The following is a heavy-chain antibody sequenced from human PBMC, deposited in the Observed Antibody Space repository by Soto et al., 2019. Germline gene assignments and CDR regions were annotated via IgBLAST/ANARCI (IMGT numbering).Heavy chain of an antibody. D-gene: IGHD5-18*01. V-gene: IGHV4-30-2*01. CDR2: IYHSGST. CDR1: GDSISSGGYS. CDR3: ARGDTVITAFDY. J-gene: IGHJ4*02. Sequence: QLQLQESGSGLVKPSQTLSLTCAVSGDSISSGGYSWSWIRQPPGKGLEGIGFIYHSGSTYYNPSLTSRVTISIDRSKNQFSLKLSSVTAADTAIYYCARGDTVITAFDYWGQGTLVTVSS.